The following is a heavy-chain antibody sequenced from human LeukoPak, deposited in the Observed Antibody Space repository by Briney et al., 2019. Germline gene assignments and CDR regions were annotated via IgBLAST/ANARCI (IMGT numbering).Heavy chain of an antibody. CDR2: ISYDGSNK. Sequence: SGGSLRLSCAASGFTFSSYGMHWVRQAPGKGLEWVAVISYDGSNKYYADSVKGRFTISRDNSKNTLYLQMNSLRAEDTAVYYCAKHGDYWGQGTLVTVSS. CDR3: AKHGDY. J-gene: IGHJ4*02. CDR1: GFTFSSYG. V-gene: IGHV3-30*18.